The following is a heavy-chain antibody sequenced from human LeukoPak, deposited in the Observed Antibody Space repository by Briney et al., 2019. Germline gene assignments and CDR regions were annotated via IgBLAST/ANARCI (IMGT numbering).Heavy chain of an antibody. V-gene: IGHV4-59*01. CDR2: ISDTGST. CDR1: GGSISNYY. Sequence: SETLSLTCTVSGGSISNYYWSWIRQPPGKGLEWIGYISDTGSTNYNPSLKSRVSISVDTSKNQLSLRLSSVTAADTAVYYCARSYGSGSFYYFDYWGQGTLVTVSS. CDR3: ARSYGSGSFYYFDY. J-gene: IGHJ4*02. D-gene: IGHD3-10*01.